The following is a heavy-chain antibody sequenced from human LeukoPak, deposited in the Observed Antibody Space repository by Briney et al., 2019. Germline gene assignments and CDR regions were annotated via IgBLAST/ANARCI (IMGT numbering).Heavy chain of an antibody. J-gene: IGHJ2*01. CDR3: AKEGLTVVQAYYRSFDI. Sequence: TGGSLRLSCAAPGFTFSNYAMSWVRQAPGKGLEWVSGISVTGGSTYYTDSVKGRFTISRDNPKTTLYLEMNSLRAEDTAVYFCAKEGLTVVQAYYRSFDIWGRGTLVTVSS. CDR2: ISVTGGST. CDR1: GFTFSNYA. D-gene: IGHD3-10*01. V-gene: IGHV3-23*01.